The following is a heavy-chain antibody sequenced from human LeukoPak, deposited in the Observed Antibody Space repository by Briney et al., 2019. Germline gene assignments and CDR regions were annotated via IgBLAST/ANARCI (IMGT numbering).Heavy chain of an antibody. D-gene: IGHD3-22*01. J-gene: IGHJ4*02. V-gene: IGHV3-30-3*01. CDR2: ISYDGSNK. CDR1: GFTFSSYA. Sequence: PGGSLRLSCAASGFTFSSYAMHWVRQAPGKGLEWVAVISYDGSNKYYAASVKGRFTISRDNSKNTLYLQMNSLRAEDTAVYYCAKDADSSGYSYLFDYWGQGTLVTVSS. CDR3: AKDADSSGYSYLFDY.